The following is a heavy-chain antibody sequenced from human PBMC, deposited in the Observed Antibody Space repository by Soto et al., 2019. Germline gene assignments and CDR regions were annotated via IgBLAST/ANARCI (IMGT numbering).Heavy chain of an antibody. Sequence: QLQLQESGPGLVKPSETLSLTCTVSGGSISSSSYYWGWIRQPPGKGLEWMGSIYYRGSTYYTPSRRSRVTIAGDTPHTQFSLRLSAVNAADTAVYYCAGRCSSTSCSYYGIEVWGRGTTVTVSS. CDR3: AGRCSSTSCSYYGIEV. V-gene: IGHV4-39*01. J-gene: IGHJ6*04. D-gene: IGHD2-2*01. CDR2: IYYRGST. CDR1: GGSISSSSYY.